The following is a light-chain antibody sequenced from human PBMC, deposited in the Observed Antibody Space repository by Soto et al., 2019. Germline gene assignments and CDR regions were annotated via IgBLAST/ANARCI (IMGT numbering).Light chain of an antibody. CDR3: QHYNNWLGT. CDR2: GAS. Sequence: EIVMTQSPATLSVSRGERATLSCRANQAISSNLAWYQQKPDQAPRLLIYGASTRATGVPDRFSGSGSGTEFTLTISSLQSEDFAVYYCQHYNNWLGTFGGGTKVEIK. CDR1: QAISSN. J-gene: IGKJ4*01. V-gene: IGKV3-15*01.